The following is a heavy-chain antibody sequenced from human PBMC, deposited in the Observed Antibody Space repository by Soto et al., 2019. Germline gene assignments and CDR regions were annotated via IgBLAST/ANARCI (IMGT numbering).Heavy chain of an antibody. D-gene: IGHD6-13*01. CDR2: IYYSGST. J-gene: IGHJ6*02. Sequence: PSETLSLTCTVSGGSISSYYWSWIRQPPGKGLEWIGYIYYSGSTNYSPSLKSRVTISVDTSKNQFSLKLSSVTAADTAVYYCARRYRSSWLPYYYYGMDVWGQGTTVTVSS. CDR3: ARRYRSSWLPYYYYGMDV. V-gene: IGHV4-59*01. CDR1: GGSISSYY.